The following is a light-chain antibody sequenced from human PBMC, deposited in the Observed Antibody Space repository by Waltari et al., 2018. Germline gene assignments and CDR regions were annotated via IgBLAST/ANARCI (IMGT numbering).Light chain of an antibody. CDR3: RQYSASPCT. V-gene: IGKV1-5*03. CDR1: QSISGW. CDR2: QAS. J-gene: IGKJ2*02. Sequence: DIQMTQSPSTLSASVGDRVTITCRASQSISGWLAWYQQRPGKAPKVLMYQASILQGGVPSRFSGSGSGTEFTLTISSLQPDDFATYYCRQYSASPCTFGQGTRLEIK.